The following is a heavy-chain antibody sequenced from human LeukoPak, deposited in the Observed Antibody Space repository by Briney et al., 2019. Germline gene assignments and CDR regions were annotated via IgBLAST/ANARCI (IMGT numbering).Heavy chain of an antibody. D-gene: IGHD2-2*01. Sequence: GSCLRLSCAASGFTFSTYGMHWARQAPGKGLGWVAVIWYDGRNTYYAASVTGPFTISKDNSKNTLHLQKNSLRAEDTAVYYCARGDIVVVTAAQIYYYYGMDVWGKGTTVTVSS. CDR2: IWYDGRNT. J-gene: IGHJ6*04. CDR1: GFTFSTYG. CDR3: ARGDIVVVTAAQIYYYYGMDV. V-gene: IGHV3-33*01.